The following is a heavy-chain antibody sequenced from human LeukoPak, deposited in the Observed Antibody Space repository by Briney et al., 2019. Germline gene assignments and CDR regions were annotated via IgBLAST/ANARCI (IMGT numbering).Heavy chain of an antibody. D-gene: IGHD1-7*01. Sequence: GGSLRLSCAASGFTFSSYWMHWVRQAPGKGLVWVSRLNSDGSSTSYADSVKGRFTISRDNAETTLHLQMNNLSAEDTAVCYCAGASNRNSINFDYWGQGALVTVSS. CDR3: AGASNRNSINFDY. V-gene: IGHV3-74*01. J-gene: IGHJ4*02. CDR2: LNSDGSST. CDR1: GFTFSSYW.